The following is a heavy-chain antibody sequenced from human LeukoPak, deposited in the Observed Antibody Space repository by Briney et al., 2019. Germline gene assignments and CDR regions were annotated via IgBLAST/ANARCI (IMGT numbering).Heavy chain of an antibody. CDR1: GFTFSSYG. Sequence: GGSLRLSCAASGFTFSSYGMHWVRQAPGKGLEWMAFIRSDGSNKYYADSVKGRFTISRDNSKNTLYLQMNSLRAEDTAVYYCARVMGRYCSSTSCYVDYWGQGTLVTVSS. CDR2: IRSDGSNK. CDR3: ARVMGRYCSSTSCYVDY. J-gene: IGHJ4*02. V-gene: IGHV3-30*02. D-gene: IGHD2-2*01.